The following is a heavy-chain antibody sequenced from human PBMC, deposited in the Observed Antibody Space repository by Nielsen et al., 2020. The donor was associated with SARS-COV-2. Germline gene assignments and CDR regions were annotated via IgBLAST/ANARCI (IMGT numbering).Heavy chain of an antibody. CDR1: GFTFDDYA. D-gene: IGHD3-16*01. J-gene: IGHJ6*02. V-gene: IGHV3-9*01. CDR3: AATGGSYYYGMDV. CDR2: ISWNSGSI. Sequence: GGSLRLSCAASGFTFDDYAMHWVRQAPGKGLEWVSGISWNSGSIGYADSVKGRFTISRDNAKNSLYLQMNSLRAEDTALYYCAATGGSYYYGMDVWGQGTTVTVSS.